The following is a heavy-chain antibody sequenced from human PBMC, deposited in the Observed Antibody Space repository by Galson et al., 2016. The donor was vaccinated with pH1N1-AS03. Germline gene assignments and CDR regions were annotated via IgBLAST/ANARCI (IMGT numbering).Heavy chain of an antibody. V-gene: IGHV4-59*11. Sequence: LSLTCSVSGGSMRNHYWSWMRQSPGKELEWIGFIYYLGSTSYNPLFKSRVTMSIDTSKDQFSLNLTSVTAADTGVYFCARGQDTNYYYYGMDVWGPGTRVIVSS. J-gene: IGHJ6*02. CDR3: ARGQDTNYYYYGMDV. CDR1: GGSMRNHY. D-gene: IGHD5/OR15-5a*01. CDR2: IYYLGST.